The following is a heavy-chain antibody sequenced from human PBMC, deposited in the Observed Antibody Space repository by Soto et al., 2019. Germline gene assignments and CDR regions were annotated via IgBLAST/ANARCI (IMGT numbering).Heavy chain of an antibody. D-gene: IGHD4-17*01. CDR1: GASTGSGGSY. CDR2: IYYTGST. Sequence: QVQLQESGPGLVKTSQTLSLTCTVSGASTGSGGSYWSWIRQHPGKGLEWIGYIYYTGSTYYSPSLKRRASISVDTSNNQSSLKLDSATAADTAVYYCARADYGDRGLAFDSWGQGTLVTVSS. CDR3: ARADYGDRGLAFDS. J-gene: IGHJ4*02. V-gene: IGHV4-31*03.